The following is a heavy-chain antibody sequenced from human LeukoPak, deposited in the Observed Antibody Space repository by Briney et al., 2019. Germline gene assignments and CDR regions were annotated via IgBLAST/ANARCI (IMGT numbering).Heavy chain of an antibody. J-gene: IGHJ4*02. D-gene: IGHD6-13*01. CDR3: ATGYSSTWYYFDY. CDR2: IYHSGST. V-gene: IGHV4-59*01. CDR1: GDSISSYY. Sequence: PSETLSLACTVSGDSISSYYWSWIRQPPGKGLERIGYIYHSGSTNYNPSLKSRVTISADTSKDQFSLKLASVTAADTAVYYCATGYSSTWYYFDYWGQGTLVTVSS.